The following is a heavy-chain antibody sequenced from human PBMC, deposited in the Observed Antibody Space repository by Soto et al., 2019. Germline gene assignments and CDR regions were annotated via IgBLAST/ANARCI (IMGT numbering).Heavy chain of an antibody. Sequence: GASVKVSCKASGATSTSTAISWVRQAPGRGLEWMGGIIPIFGTANYAEKFQGRVTITADESTSTAYMELSSLRSEDTAVYYCARDVGSWSYYPNLFDAWGQGTLVTVSS. CDR2: IIPIFGTA. D-gene: IGHD3-10*01. CDR1: GATSTSTA. J-gene: IGHJ5*02. CDR3: ARDVGSWSYYPNLFDA. V-gene: IGHV1-69*13.